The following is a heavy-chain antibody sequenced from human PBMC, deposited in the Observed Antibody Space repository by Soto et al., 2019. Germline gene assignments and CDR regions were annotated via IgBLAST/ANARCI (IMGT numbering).Heavy chain of an antibody. D-gene: IGHD2-21*01. V-gene: IGHV2-5*02. CDR3: ARGGVWRSFDF. J-gene: IGHJ4*02. CDR2: IHGDDDK. CDR1: GFSLSTCGLG. Sequence: QITLKESGPTLVKPTQTLTLTCTSSGFSLSTCGLGVGWILQPPGKALEWLAHIHGDDDKRYSPYLKSRLAISKDITKNRVVLTLTNVDPADTATYYCARGGVWRSFDFWGQGTVVTVSS.